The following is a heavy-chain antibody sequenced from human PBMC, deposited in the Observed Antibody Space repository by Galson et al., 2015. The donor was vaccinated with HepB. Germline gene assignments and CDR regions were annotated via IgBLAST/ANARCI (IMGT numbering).Heavy chain of an antibody. CDR2: ISSSSSYI. CDR1: TFTFSSYS. V-gene: IGHV3-21*01. J-gene: IGHJ4*02. CDR3: ARVLYYDSSGYPY. Sequence: SLRLSCAASTFTFSSYSMNWVRQAPGKGLEWVSSISSSSSYIYYADSVKGRFTISRDNAKNSLYLQMNSLRAEDTAVYYCARVLYYDSSGYPYCGQGTLVTVSS. D-gene: IGHD3-22*01.